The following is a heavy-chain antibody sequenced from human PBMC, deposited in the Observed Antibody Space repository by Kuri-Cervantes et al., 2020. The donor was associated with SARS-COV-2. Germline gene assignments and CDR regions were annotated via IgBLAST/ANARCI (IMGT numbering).Heavy chain of an antibody. CDR3: ARRGAVAGTVPFFDY. D-gene: IGHD6-19*01. Sequence: SETLSLTCTVSGGSISSSSYYWGWIRQPPGKGLEWIGGIYYSGSTYYNPSLKSRVTISVDTSKNQFSLKLSSVTAADTAVYYCARRGAVAGTVPFFDYWGQGTLVTDSS. CDR2: IYYSGST. V-gene: IGHV4-39*01. J-gene: IGHJ4*02. CDR1: GGSISSSSYY.